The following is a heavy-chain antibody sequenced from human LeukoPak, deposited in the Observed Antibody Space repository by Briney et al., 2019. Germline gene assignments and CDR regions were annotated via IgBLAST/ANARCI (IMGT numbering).Heavy chain of an antibody. CDR2: INPNSGGT. D-gene: IGHD1-26*01. V-gene: IGHV1-2*02. Sequence: GASVKVSCKASGYTFTGYYMHWVRQAPGQGLEWMGWINPNSGGTNYAQKFQGRVTMTRDTSISTAYMELSRLRSDDTAVYYRARDIVGATNSFDYWGQGTLVTVSS. J-gene: IGHJ4*02. CDR3: ARDIVGATNSFDY. CDR1: GYTFTGYY.